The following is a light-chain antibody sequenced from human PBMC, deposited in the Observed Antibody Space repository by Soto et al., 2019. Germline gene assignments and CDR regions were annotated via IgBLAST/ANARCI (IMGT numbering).Light chain of an antibody. CDR1: QSISSY. J-gene: IGKJ1*01. CDR2: AAS. Sequence: DIQMTQSPSSLSASVGDRVTITCRASQSISSYLNWYQQKPGKAPKLLIYAASSLQSGVPSSFSGSGSGTDFTLTISSLQPEDFETYYCQQSYSTWTFGQGTKVEIK. V-gene: IGKV1-39*01. CDR3: QQSYSTWT.